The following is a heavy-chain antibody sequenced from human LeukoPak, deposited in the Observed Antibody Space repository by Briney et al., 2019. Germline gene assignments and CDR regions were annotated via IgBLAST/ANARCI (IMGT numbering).Heavy chain of an antibody. V-gene: IGHV1-2*02. D-gene: IGHD2-21*01. CDR2: INPNTGDT. J-gene: IGHJ4*02. CDR1: GYTSTDYY. CDR3: ARIPRTVPWYFDY. Sequence: ASVKVSCKASGYTSTDYYVHWVRQAPGQGLEWMGWINPNTGDTLYAQKFQGRVTMTRDTSISTAYMELSRLRSDDTAVYYCARIPRTVPWYFDYWGQGTLVTVSS.